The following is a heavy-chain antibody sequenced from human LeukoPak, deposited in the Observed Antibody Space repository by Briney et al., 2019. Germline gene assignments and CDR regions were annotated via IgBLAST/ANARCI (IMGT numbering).Heavy chain of an antibody. CDR1: GFTFSSYA. CDR3: AKVRGTGYNWNDFFDY. CDR2: ISGSGGST. J-gene: IGHJ4*02. V-gene: IGHV3-23*01. D-gene: IGHD1-1*01. Sequence: PGGSLRLSCAASGFTFSSYAMSWVRQAPGKGLEWVSAISGSGGSTYYADSVKGRFTISRDNSKNTLYLQMNSLRAEDTAVYYCAKVRGTGYNWNDFFDYWGQGTLVTVSS.